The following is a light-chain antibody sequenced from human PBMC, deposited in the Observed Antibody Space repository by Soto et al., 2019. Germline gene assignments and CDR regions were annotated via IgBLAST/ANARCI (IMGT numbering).Light chain of an antibody. J-gene: IGLJ2*01. CDR1: SSDVGNYNL. CDR2: EGT. CDR3: CSYAGGRTFLV. V-gene: IGLV2-23*01. Sequence: QSVLTQAASVSGSPGQSITISCTGTSSDVGNYNLVSWYQQHPGKAPKLIIYEGTKRPSGISNRFSGSTSGNTASLTISGLQAEDEADYHCCSYAGGRTFLVFGEGTQLTVL.